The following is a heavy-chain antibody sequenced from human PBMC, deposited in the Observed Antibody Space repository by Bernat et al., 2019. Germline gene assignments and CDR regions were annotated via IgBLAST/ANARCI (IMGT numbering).Heavy chain of an antibody. CDR3: AGRVTTVATSAAFDF. CDR1: GSTVSSNY. V-gene: IGHV3-66*01. CDR2: MYSGGSA. J-gene: IGHJ3*01. D-gene: IGHD4-17*01. Sequence: VQLVESGGGLVQPGGALRLSCAASGSTVSSNYMSWVRQAPGKGLEWVSVMYSGGSAYSADSVSGRFTISRDHSKYTLFLQMNILRAEDTAVYYCAGRVTTVATSAAFDFWGQGTLVTVSS.